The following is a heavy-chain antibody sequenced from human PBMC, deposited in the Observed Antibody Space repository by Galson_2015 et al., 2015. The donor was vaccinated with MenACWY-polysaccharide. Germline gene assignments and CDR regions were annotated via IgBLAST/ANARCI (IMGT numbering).Heavy chain of an antibody. J-gene: IGHJ4*02. V-gene: IGHV1-3*01. CDR3: ARDVSPDEGATPRGFDY. CDR2: INAGNGNM. D-gene: IGHD1-26*01. Sequence: SVKVSCKASGYTFTSYAMFWVRQAPGQRLECLGWINAGNGNMKYSQKFQGRVTITRDTSATTAYMELSSLRSEDTAVYYCARDVSPDEGATPRGFDYWGQGTLVTVSS. CDR1: GYTFTSYA.